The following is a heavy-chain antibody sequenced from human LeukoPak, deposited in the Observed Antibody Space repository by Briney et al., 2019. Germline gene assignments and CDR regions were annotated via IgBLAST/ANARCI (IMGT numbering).Heavy chain of an antibody. J-gene: IGHJ4*02. V-gene: IGHV4-34*01. Sequence: PSETLSLTCAVYGGSFSGYYWSWIRQPPGKGLEWIGEINHSGSTNYNPSLRSRVTISVDTSKNQFSLKLSSVTAADTAVYYCARGPEMATIAYDYWGQGTLVTVSS. CDR1: GGSFSGYY. D-gene: IGHD5-24*01. CDR2: INHSGST. CDR3: ARGPEMATIAYDY.